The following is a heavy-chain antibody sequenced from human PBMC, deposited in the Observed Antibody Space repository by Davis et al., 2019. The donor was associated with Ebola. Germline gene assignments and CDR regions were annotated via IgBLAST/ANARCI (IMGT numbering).Heavy chain of an antibody. CDR2: ISSNGGST. CDR1: GFTFSSYA. CDR3: VKDGEATGAFDI. D-gene: IGHD3-10*01. V-gene: IGHV3-64D*06. J-gene: IGHJ3*02. Sequence: GESLKISCSASGFTFSSYAMHWVRQAPGKGLEYVSAISSNGGSTYYADSVKGRFTISRDNSKNTLYPQMSSLRAEDTAVYYCVKDGEATGAFDIWGQGTMVTVSS.